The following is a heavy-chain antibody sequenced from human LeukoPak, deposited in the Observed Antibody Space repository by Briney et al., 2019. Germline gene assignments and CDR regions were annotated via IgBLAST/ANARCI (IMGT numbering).Heavy chain of an antibody. J-gene: IGHJ5*02. CDR3: AKGDCSGTSCYRSRWFDP. CDR1: GFTFSNYA. Sequence: GGSLRLSCAASGFTFSNYAMSWVRQAPGKGLEWVSTISGSGGGTYYEDSVKGRFTISKDNSKNTLYLQMNSLRAEDTAVYYCAKGDCSGTSCYRSRWFDPWGQGTLVTVSS. CDR2: ISGSGGGT. V-gene: IGHV3-23*01. D-gene: IGHD2-2*01.